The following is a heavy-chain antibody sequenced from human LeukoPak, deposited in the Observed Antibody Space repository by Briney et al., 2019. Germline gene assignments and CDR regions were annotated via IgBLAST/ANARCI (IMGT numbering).Heavy chain of an antibody. CDR3: AKCSFYYYYTDV. CDR2: ISWNSGSI. V-gene: IGHV3-9*01. J-gene: IGHJ6*03. D-gene: IGHD6-13*01. Sequence: PGGSLRLSCAASGFTFDDYAMHWVRQAPGKGLEWVSGISWNSGSIGYADSVKGRFTISRDNAKNSLYLQMNSLRAEDTALYYCAKCSFYYYYTDVWGKGTTVTVSS. CDR1: GFTFDDYA.